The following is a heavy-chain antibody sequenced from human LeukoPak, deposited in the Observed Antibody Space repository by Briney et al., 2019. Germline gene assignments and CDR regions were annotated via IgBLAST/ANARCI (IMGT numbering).Heavy chain of an antibody. CDR1: GGSISSYY. V-gene: IGHV4-4*07. CDR2: IYSSGAT. Sequence: PSETLSLTCTVSGGSISSYYWSWIRQPAGKPLEWIGRIYSSGATSYNPSLKSRVTMSVHTSKNQFSLRLTSVTAADTAVYYCAREAYSYGHTSQAFDYWGQGTLVTVSS. D-gene: IGHD5-18*01. J-gene: IGHJ4*02. CDR3: AREAYSYGHTSQAFDY.